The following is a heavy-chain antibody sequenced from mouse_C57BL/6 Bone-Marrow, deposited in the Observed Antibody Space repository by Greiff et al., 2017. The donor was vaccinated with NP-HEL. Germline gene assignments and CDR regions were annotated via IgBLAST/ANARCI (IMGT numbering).Heavy chain of an antibody. CDR3: TGGDGYPYYFDY. D-gene: IGHD2-3*01. V-gene: IGHV6-3*01. CDR2: IRLKSDNYAT. J-gene: IGHJ2*01. CDR1: GFTFSNYW. Sequence: VQLKESGGGLVQPGGSMKLSCVASGFTFSNYWMNWVRQSPEKGLEWVAQIRLKSDNYATHYAESVKGRFTISRDDSKSSVYLQMNNLRAEDTGIYYCTGGDGYPYYFDYWGQGTTLTVSS.